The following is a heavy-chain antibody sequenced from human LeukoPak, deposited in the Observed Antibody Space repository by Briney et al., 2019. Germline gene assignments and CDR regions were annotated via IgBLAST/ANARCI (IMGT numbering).Heavy chain of an antibody. J-gene: IGHJ4*02. CDR2: IKGKTDGGTT. V-gene: IGHV3-15*01. D-gene: IGHD2/OR15-2a*01. CDR1: GFTFSSYA. Sequence: GGSLRLSCAASGFTFSSYAMSWVRQAPGKGLEWVGRIKGKTDGGTTDYAAPVKGRFTISRDDSKNTLYLQMSSLKTEDTAVYYCTTRIFHWGQGTLVTVSS. CDR3: TTRIFH.